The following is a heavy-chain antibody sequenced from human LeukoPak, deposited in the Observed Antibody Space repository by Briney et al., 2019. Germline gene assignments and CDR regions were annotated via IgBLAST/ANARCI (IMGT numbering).Heavy chain of an antibody. D-gene: IGHD6-13*01. J-gene: IGHJ5*02. CDR3: AKVRRSSSWYFWVYNWFDP. V-gene: IGHV3-23*01. CDR2: ISGSGGST. CDR1: GFTFSDCA. Sequence: GGSLRLSCAASGFTFSDCAMSWVRQAPGKGLEWVSAISGSGGSTYYADSVKGRFTISRDNSKNTLYLQMNSLRAEDTAVYYCAKVRRSSSWYFWVYNWFDPWGQGTLVNVSS.